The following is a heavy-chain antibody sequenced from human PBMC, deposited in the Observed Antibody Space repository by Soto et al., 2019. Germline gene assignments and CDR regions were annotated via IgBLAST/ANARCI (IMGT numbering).Heavy chain of an antibody. CDR3: AKGGQQHRPKFFFDN. J-gene: IGHJ4*02. CDR1: GFTFNTYA. Sequence: EVQLLESGGGLVQPGGSLRLSCAASGFTFNTYAMGWVRQAPGKGLEWVSGRSGSGTTAFYPDSVKGRFTISRDNSKNTLYLQMNGLRAEDSAVYFCAKGGQQHRPKFFFDNWGPGTLVTVSS. D-gene: IGHD5-18*01. V-gene: IGHV3-23*01. CDR2: RSGSGTTA.